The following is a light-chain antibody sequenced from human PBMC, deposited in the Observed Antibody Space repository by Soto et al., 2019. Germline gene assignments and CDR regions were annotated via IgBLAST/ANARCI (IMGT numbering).Light chain of an antibody. V-gene: IGKV1-9*01. CDR3: QGHSTYPRT. Sequence: DIQLTQSPSFLSASVGDTVTITCRASQGISTYLAWYQQKPGKAPKNLLYGASTLQSGVPSRFGGSGSGTEFTLTISSLQPEDFATYYCQGHSTYPRTFGPGTKVEIK. CDR1: QGISTY. J-gene: IGKJ1*01. CDR2: GAS.